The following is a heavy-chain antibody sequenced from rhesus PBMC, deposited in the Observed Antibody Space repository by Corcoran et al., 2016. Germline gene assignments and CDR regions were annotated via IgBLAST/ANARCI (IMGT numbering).Heavy chain of an antibody. CDR3: ARDRGSYVRYYFDY. Sequence: QLQLQESGPGLVKPSETLSVTCAVSGGSISSSYWSWIRQAPGKGLEWIGYIYGSGSSTNYNPSLKSRVTLSVDTSKNQLSLKLSSVTAADTAVYYCARDRGSYVRYYFDYWGQGVLVTVSS. CDR1: GGSISSSY. CDR2: IYGSGSST. D-gene: IGHD3-16*01. J-gene: IGHJ4*01. V-gene: IGHV4-169*02.